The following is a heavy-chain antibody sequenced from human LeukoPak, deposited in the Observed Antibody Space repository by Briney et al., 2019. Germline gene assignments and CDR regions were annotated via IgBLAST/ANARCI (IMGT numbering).Heavy chain of an antibody. Sequence: PGGSLRLSCAASGFTFSSYGMHWVRQAPGKGLEWVSIISYDGSNKYYADSVKGRFTISRDNSKNTLYLQMNSLRAEDTAVYYCAKGRMYSAYELFAYWEQGCLVTVYS. V-gene: IGHV3-30*18. CDR3: AKGRMYSAYELFAY. D-gene: IGHD5-12*01. CDR2: ISYDGSNK. CDR1: GFTFSSYG. J-gene: IGHJ4*02.